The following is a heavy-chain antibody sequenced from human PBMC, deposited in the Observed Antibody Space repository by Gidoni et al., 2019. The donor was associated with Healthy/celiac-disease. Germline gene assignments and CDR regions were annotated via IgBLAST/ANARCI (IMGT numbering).Heavy chain of an antibody. CDR2: IYHSGST. CDR1: GYSLSSGYY. CDR3: ARVGRITMVRGVVDY. D-gene: IGHD3-10*01. J-gene: IGHJ4*02. Sequence: QVQLQESGPGLVKPSETLSLTCTVSGYSLSSGYYWGWIRQPPGKGLEWIGSIYHSGSTYYNPSLKSRVTISVDTSKNQFSLKLSSVTAADTAVYYWARVGRITMVRGVVDYWGQGTLVTVSS. V-gene: IGHV4-38-2*02.